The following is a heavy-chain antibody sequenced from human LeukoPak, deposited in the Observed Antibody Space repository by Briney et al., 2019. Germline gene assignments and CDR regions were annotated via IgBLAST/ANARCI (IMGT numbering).Heavy chain of an antibody. J-gene: IGHJ3*02. CDR1: GDFISSNYY. D-gene: IGHD3-16*01. V-gene: IGHV4-39*07. CDR3: ARDMIAGLDAFDI. CDR2: IYYTGKT. Sequence: SETLSLTCTVSGDFISSNYYWGWIRQPPGKGPDWIGSIYYTGKTYYNPSLNSRVVMSVDTSKNQFSLKLSSVTAADTAVYYCARDMIAGLDAFDIWGQGTMVTVSS.